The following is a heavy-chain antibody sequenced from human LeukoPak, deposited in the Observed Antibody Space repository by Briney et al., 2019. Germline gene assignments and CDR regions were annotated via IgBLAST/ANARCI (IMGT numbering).Heavy chain of an antibody. Sequence: SETLFLTCSVSGGSISSSSYYWGWIRQPPGKELEWIGTIYYNGNTYYNPSLKSRVTISADTSKNQFSLKLRSVTAADTAVYYCARVEGNSPPYNWFDRWGQGTLVTVSS. J-gene: IGHJ5*02. D-gene: IGHD5-18*01. CDR3: ARVEGNSPPYNWFDR. CDR1: GGSISSSSYY. V-gene: IGHV4-39*02. CDR2: IYYNGNT.